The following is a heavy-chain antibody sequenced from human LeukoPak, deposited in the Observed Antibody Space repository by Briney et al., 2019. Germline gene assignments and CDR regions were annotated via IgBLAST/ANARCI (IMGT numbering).Heavy chain of an antibody. CDR2: IYYSGST. CDR1: GYSISSGYY. Sequence: KPSETLSLTCAISGYSISSGYYWGWIRQPPGKGLEWIGYIYYSGSTNYNPSLKSRVTISVDTSKNQFSLKLSSVTAADTAVYYCARARGRAAAGPFDYWGQGTLVTVSS. J-gene: IGHJ4*02. V-gene: IGHV4-61*01. CDR3: ARARGRAAAGPFDY. D-gene: IGHD6-13*01.